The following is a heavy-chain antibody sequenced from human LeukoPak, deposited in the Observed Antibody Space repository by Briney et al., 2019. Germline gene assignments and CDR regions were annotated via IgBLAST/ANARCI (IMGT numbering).Heavy chain of an antibody. J-gene: IGHJ5*02. CDR2: ISAYNGNT. Sequence: AASVKVSCXASGYTFTSYGISRVRQAPGQGLEWMGWISAYNGNTNYAQKLQGRVTMTTDTSTSTAYMELRSLRSDDTAVYYCARSSLAVAGNGYWFDPWGQGTLVTVSS. D-gene: IGHD6-19*01. CDR1: GYTFTSYG. CDR3: ARSSLAVAGNGYWFDP. V-gene: IGHV1-18*01.